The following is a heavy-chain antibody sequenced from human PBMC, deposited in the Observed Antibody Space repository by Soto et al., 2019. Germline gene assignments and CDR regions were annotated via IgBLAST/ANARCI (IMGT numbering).Heavy chain of an antibody. CDR1: GGTFSNSP. D-gene: IGHD3-3*01. J-gene: IGHJ6*02. CDR2: LIPLFGSA. CDR3: ARGRELRFLARGGYYYYGMDV. Sequence: GASVKVSCKASGGTFSNSPISWVRQAPGQGLEWMGGLIPLFGSANYAQKFQSRVTITADKSTNTAYMELNSLTPEDTAVYYCARGRELRFLARGGYYYYGMDVWGQGTTVTVSS. V-gene: IGHV1-69*06.